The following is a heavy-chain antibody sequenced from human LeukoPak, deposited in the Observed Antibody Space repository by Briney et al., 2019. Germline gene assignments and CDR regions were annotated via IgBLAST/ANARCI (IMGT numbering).Heavy chain of an antibody. D-gene: IGHD3-22*01. J-gene: IGHJ4*02. CDR2: IYTSGST. Sequence: SETLSLTCTVSGGSISGFYWSWIRQPAGKGLEWIGRIYTSGSTDYNPSLKSRVTMSVDKSKNQVSMKVRSVTAADTAVYYCARYFYDSSGYYYPDYWGQGTLVTVSS. CDR1: GGSISGFY. V-gene: IGHV4-4*07. CDR3: ARYFYDSSGYYYPDY.